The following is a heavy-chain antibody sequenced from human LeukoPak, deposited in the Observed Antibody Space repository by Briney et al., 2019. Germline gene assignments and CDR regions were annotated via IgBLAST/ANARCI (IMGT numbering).Heavy chain of an antibody. Sequence: GGSLRLYCAAYGFTFRSYWMTWVRQSQGQGLEWVANIKQDGREKYHVDSVKGRFTISRDNTKDSLYLEMNSLTAEDTAVYYCARGGQAGTGDYWGQGTLVTVSS. CDR2: IKQDGREK. CDR1: GFTFRSYW. D-gene: IGHD3-10*01. V-gene: IGHV3-7*01. CDR3: ARGGQAGTGDY. J-gene: IGHJ4*02.